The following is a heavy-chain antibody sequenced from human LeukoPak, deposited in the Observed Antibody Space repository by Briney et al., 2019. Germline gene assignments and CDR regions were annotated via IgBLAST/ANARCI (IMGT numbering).Heavy chain of an antibody. Sequence: RPGGSLRLSCAASGFTFDDYGMSWVRQAPGKGLEWVSGINWNGGSTGYADSVKGRFTISRDNAKNSLYLQMNSLRAEDTALYYCARAGGVVVAATPKNWFDPWGQGTLVTVSS. CDR2: INWNGGST. J-gene: IGHJ5*02. CDR1: GFTFDDYG. CDR3: ARAGGVVVAATPKNWFDP. D-gene: IGHD2-15*01. V-gene: IGHV3-20*04.